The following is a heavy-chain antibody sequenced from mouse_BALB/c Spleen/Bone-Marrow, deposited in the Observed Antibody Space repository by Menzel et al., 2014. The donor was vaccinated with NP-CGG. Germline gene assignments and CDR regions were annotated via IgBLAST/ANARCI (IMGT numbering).Heavy chain of an antibody. V-gene: IGHV5-6-4*01. D-gene: IGHD2-3*01. CDR2: ISSGGSCT. Sequence: EVKLQESGGGLVKPGGSLKLSCAASGFTFSSYTMSWVRQTPEKRLGWVATISSGGSCTYYPDSVKGRFTISRDNAKNTLYLQMSSLKSEDTAMYYCTRDLYDGYYYYAMDYWGQGTSVTVSS. J-gene: IGHJ4*01. CDR3: TRDLYDGYYYYAMDY. CDR1: GFTFSSYT.